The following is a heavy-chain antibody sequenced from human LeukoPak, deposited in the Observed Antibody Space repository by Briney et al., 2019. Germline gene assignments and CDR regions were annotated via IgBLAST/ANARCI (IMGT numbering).Heavy chain of an antibody. CDR3: VRGRLIRQLVPWFDP. Sequence: SETLSLTCTVSGGSISSHYWSWIRQPPGKGRGWIGYIYYSGTTNYNPSLENPSLKSRVTISVDTSKNQFSLKLRSVTAADMAVYYCVRGRLIRQLVPWFDPWGQGTLVTVSS. V-gene: IGHV4-59*11. D-gene: IGHD6-6*01. J-gene: IGHJ5*02. CDR2: IYYSGTT. CDR1: GGSISSHY.